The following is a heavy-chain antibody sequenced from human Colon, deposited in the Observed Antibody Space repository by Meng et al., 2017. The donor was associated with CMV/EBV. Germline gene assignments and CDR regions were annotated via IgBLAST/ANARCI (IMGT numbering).Heavy chain of an antibody. J-gene: IGHJ6*02. Sequence: ASVKVSCKGSNYTFTNYGIAWVRQAPGQGFEWMGWISAYNGETKYEEKLQDRVTMTTDTSTSTAYMELRILRSDDTAVYYCARGSSSTMFGDYYYGMDVWGQGTTVTVSS. CDR1: NYTFTNYG. CDR2: ISAYNGET. CDR3: ARGSSSTMFGDYYYGMDV. V-gene: IGHV1-18*01. D-gene: IGHD3-3*01.